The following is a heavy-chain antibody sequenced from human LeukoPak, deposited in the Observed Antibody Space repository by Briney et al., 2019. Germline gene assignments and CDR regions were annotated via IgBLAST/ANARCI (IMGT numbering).Heavy chain of an antibody. CDR1: DGSISSYY. CDR3: ARVGGTNFYYYGMDV. CDR2: IYYSGST. Sequence: QPSETLSLTCTVSDGSISSYYWSWIRQPPGKGLEWIGHIYYSGSTNYNPSLKSRVTISVHTSNNQYSRKRSSVAAADTAVYYCARVGGTNFYYYGMDVWGQGTTVTVSS. V-gene: IGHV4-59*01. J-gene: IGHJ6*02. D-gene: IGHD3-16*01.